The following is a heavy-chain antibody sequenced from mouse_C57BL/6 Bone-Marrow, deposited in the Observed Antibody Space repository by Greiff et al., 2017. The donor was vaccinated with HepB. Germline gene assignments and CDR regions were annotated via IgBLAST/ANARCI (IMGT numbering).Heavy chain of an antibody. D-gene: IGHD1-1*01. J-gene: IGHJ2*01. V-gene: IGHV14-4*01. Sequence: EVKLQESGAELVRPGASVKLSCTASGFNIKDDYMHWVKQRPEQGLEWIGWIDPENGDTEYASKFQGKATITADTSSNTAYLQLSSLTSEDTAVYYCTTSGTVVAFDYWGQGTTLTVSS. CDR2: IDPENGDT. CDR3: TTSGTVVAFDY. CDR1: GFNIKDDY.